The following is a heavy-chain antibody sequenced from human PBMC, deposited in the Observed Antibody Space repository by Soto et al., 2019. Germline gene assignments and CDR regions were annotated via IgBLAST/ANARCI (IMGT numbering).Heavy chain of an antibody. CDR1: GGSISSYY. Sequence: SETLSLTCTVSGGSISSYYWSWIRQPPGKGLEWIGYIYYSGSTNYNPSLKSRVTISVDTSKNQFSLKLSSVTAADTAVYYCARDHRGYSSSHNWFDPWGQGTLVTVSS. CDR3: ARDHRGYSSSHNWFDP. J-gene: IGHJ5*02. V-gene: IGHV4-59*01. D-gene: IGHD6-6*01. CDR2: IYYSGST.